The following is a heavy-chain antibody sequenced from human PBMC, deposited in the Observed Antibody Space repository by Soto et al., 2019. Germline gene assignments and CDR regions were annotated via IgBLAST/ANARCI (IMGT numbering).Heavy chain of an antibody. CDR2: ISGSGGST. Sequence: GGSLRLSCVASGFTFSSYAMSWVRQAPGKGLEWVSAISGSGGSTYYADSVKGRFTISRDNSKNTLYLQMNSLRAEDTAVYYCAKGSMVRGFNYYYGMDVWGQGTTVTVSS. CDR1: GFTFSSYA. CDR3: AKGSMVRGFNYYYGMDV. V-gene: IGHV3-23*01. J-gene: IGHJ6*02. D-gene: IGHD3-10*01.